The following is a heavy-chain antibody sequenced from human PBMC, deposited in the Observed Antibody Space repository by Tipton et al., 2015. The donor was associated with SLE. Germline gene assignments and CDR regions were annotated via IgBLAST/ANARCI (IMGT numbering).Heavy chain of an antibody. CDR2: ISNNGGNP. CDR3: ARRATPNAHDY. D-gene: IGHD1-26*01. Sequence: SLRLSCAASGFDFSSYSMHWVRQTPGKGLEYVSAISNNGGNPYYANSVKGRFTISRDDSKNMLYLQMGSLRVEDMGVYYCARRATPNAHDYWSRGPLVAGSS. CDR1: GFDFSSYS. V-gene: IGHV3-64*01. J-gene: IGHJ4*02.